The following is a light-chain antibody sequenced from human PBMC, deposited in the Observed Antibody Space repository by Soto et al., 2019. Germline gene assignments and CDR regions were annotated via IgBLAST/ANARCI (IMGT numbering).Light chain of an antibody. CDR1: QSLNSN. CDR3: QQYNNWWT. J-gene: IGKJ1*01. V-gene: IGKV3-15*01. CDR2: DTS. Sequence: ILLTQSPATLSVSPGERVTLSCRASQSLNSNLAWYQQRPAQAPRLLIYDTSTRATGIPARFSGSASGTEFTLTISSLQSEDFAVYYCQQYNNWWTFGQGTKVEIK.